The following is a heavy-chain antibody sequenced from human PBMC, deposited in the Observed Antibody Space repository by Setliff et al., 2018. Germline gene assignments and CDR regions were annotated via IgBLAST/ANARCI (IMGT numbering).Heavy chain of an antibody. D-gene: IGHD1-1*01. CDR1: GDSMSSGVYY. CDR3: ARTGTYRYFDY. Sequence: TSETLSLTCKVSGDSMSSGVYYWAWIRQPPGKGLEWIGRIYSGGTTYYNSSLKSRVTISVDTSKSQFSLRLNSVTAADTAVYYCARTGTYRYFDYWGRGTLVTVSS. V-gene: IGHV4-39*01. J-gene: IGHJ4*02. CDR2: IYSGGTT.